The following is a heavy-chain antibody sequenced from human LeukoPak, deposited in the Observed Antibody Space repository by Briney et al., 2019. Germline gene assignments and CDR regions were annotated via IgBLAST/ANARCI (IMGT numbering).Heavy chain of an antibody. Sequence: ASVKVSCKDSGYTFTGYYMHWVRQAPGQGLEWMGWINPNSGGTNYAQKFQGRVTMTRDTSISTAYMELSRLRSDDTAVYYCARTIAVAGKGMDVWGQGTTVTVSS. D-gene: IGHD6-19*01. CDR3: ARTIAVAGKGMDV. CDR1: GYTFTGYY. V-gene: IGHV1-2*02. CDR2: INPNSGGT. J-gene: IGHJ6*02.